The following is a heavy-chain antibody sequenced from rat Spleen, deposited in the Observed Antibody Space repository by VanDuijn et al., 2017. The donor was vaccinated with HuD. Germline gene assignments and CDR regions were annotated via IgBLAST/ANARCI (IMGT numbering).Heavy chain of an antibody. CDR3: ASRGEGEDNWFAY. D-gene: IGHD1-11*01. CDR2: INKDSSTL. Sequence: EVKLVESGGGLVQPGRPLKLSCAASGFNFNDYWMGWVRQAPGKGLEWIGEINKDSSTLNSTPSLKDKFTISNDNAQNTLSMQMTKLGSEDTASYYCASRGEGEDNWFAYWGQGTLVTVSS. J-gene: IGHJ3*01. CDR1: GFNFNDYW. V-gene: IGHV4-2*01.